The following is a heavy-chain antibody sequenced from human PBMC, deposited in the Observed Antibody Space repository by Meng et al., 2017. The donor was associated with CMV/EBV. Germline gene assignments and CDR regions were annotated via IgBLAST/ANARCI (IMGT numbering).Heavy chain of an antibody. Sequence: SETLSLTCTVSGGSISSSSYYWGWIRQPPGKGPEWIGSIYYSGSTYYNPSLKSRVTISVDTSKNQFSLKLSSVTAADTAVYYCARIMAGTTSYGMDIWGQGTTVTVSS. CDR3: ARIMAGTTSYGMDI. J-gene: IGHJ6*02. CDR2: IYYSGST. D-gene: IGHD1-7*01. CDR1: GGSISSSSYY. V-gene: IGHV4-39*01.